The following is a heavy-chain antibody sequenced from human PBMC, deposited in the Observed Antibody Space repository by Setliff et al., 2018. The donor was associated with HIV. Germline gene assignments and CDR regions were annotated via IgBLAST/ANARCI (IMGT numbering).Heavy chain of an antibody. D-gene: IGHD3-9*01. CDR2: IFDSGTT. CDR3: ASHQHNFTGYYYYYYYMAV. V-gene: IGHV4-59*08. CDR1: GVSITSYF. J-gene: IGHJ6*03. Sequence: SETLSLTCTVSGVSITSYFWSWIRQPPGKGLEWIGYIFDSGTTKYNPSVTSRVTISVDASKNQFFLQLISVTAADTAVYYCASHQHNFTGYYYYYYYMAVWGRGTMVTVSS.